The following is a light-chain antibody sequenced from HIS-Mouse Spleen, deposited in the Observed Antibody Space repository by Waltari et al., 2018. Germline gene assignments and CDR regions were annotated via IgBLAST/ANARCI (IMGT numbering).Light chain of an antibody. V-gene: IGKV1-33*01. Sequence: DIQMTQSPSSLSASVGDRVTITCQASQDISNYLNWYQQKPGKAHKLLSYDASNLETGVPSRFSGSGSGTDFTFTISSLQPEDIATYYCQQYDNLHRLTFGPGTKVDIK. CDR2: DAS. CDR1: QDISNY. J-gene: IGKJ3*01. CDR3: QQYDNLHRLT.